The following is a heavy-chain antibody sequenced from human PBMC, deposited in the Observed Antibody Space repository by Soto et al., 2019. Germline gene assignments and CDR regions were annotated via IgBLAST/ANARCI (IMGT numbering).Heavy chain of an antibody. CDR1: VYSYTSYC. J-gene: IGHJ6*01. CDR3: VRRAECRQGDGYYYVALDV. Sequence: GESLKISCKGSVYSYTSYCIGWVRQRPVIGLEWMGIINPSDSETNYSPSFQGQVTISADRSTSTAFLQWSTLKASDTAMYYCVRRAECRQGDGYYYVALDVWGQGTTVTLSS. CDR2: INPSDSET. V-gene: IGHV5-51*01. D-gene: IGHD1-26*01.